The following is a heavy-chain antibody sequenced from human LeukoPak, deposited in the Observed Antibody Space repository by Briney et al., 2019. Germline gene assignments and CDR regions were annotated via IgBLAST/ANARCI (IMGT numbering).Heavy chain of an antibody. J-gene: IGHJ4*02. Sequence: ASVKVSYKASGYTFVSHDINWVRQATGQGLEWMGRMNPNSGNTDYAQKFQGRVTMTRNTSISTAYMELSSLRSEDTAVYYCARGIEMSASPWGQGTLVSVSS. D-gene: IGHD5-24*01. V-gene: IGHV1-8*01. CDR3: ARGIEMSASP. CDR1: GYTFVSHD. CDR2: MNPNSGNT.